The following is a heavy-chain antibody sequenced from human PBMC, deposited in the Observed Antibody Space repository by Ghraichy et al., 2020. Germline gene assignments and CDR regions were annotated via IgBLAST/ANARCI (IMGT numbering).Heavy chain of an antibody. CDR3: ARPKMTTPGP. V-gene: IGHV3-23*01. D-gene: IGHD1-14*01. J-gene: IGHJ5*02. CDR2: ISGSGGST. Sequence: ESLNISCAASGFTFSSYAMSWVRQAPGKGLEWVSAISGSGGSTYYADSVKGRFTISRDNSKNTLYLQMNSLRAEDTAVYYCARPKMTTPGPWGQGTLVTVSS. CDR1: GFTFSSYA.